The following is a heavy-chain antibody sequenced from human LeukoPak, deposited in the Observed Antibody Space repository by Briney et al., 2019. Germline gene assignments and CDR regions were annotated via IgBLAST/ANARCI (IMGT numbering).Heavy chain of an antibody. J-gene: IGHJ3*02. CDR1: GFTFSSYA. Sequence: GGSLRLSCAASGFTFSSYAMHWVRQAPGKGLEWVAVISYDGSNKYYADSVKGRFTISRDNSKNTLYLQMNSLRAEDTAVYYCARDPEGGSYVAAFDIWGQGTMVTVSS. CDR2: ISYDGSNK. CDR3: ARDPEGGSYVAAFDI. V-gene: IGHV3-30*04. D-gene: IGHD1-26*01.